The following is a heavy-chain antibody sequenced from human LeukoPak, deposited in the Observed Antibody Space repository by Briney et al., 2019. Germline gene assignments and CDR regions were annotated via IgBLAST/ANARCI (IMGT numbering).Heavy chain of an antibody. V-gene: IGHV3-23*01. J-gene: IGHJ4*02. Sequence: GGSLRLSCAASGFTFSNYGMNWVRQAPGKGLEWVSAISGSGGSTYYADSVKGRFTISRDNSKNTQYLQMNSLRAEDTAVYYCAKYSGSVGFDYWGQGTLVTVSS. CDR3: AKYSGSVGFDY. CDR1: GFTFSNYG. D-gene: IGHD1-26*01. CDR2: ISGSGGST.